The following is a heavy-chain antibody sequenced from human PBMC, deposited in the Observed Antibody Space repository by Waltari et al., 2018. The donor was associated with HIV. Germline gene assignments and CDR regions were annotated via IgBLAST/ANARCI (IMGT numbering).Heavy chain of an antibody. J-gene: IGHJ4*02. CDR1: GLTFSSNG. D-gene: IGHD3-16*01. V-gene: IGHV3-30*18. CDR3: ANLDSGQAGG. Sequence: QVQLVESGGGVVQPGRSLRLSCAASGLTFSSNGMHWVRQAQGKGLEWVAVISSYDGNNKYYADSVKGRLTISRDNSKSTLYLQMNSLRAEDTAVYYCANLDSGQAGGWGQGTLVTVSS. CDR2: ISSYDGNNK.